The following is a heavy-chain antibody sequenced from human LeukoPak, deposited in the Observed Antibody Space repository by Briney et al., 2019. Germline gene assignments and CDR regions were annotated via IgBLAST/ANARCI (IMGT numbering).Heavy chain of an antibody. J-gene: IGHJ4*02. CDR1: GGSFSGYY. CDR3: ARGPASIAVAGDFDY. D-gene: IGHD6-19*01. CDR2: INHSGST. Sequence: SETLSLTCAGYGGSFSGYYWSWIRQPPGKGLEWIGEINHSGSTNYNPSLKSRVTISVDTSKNQFSLKLSSVTAADTAVYYCARGPASIAVAGDFDYWGQGTLVTVSS. V-gene: IGHV4-34*01.